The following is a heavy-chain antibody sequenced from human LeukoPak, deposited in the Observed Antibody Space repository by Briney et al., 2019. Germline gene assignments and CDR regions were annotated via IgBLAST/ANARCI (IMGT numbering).Heavy chain of an antibody. Sequence: PGGSLRLSCAVSGFTFSNFAMTWVRQAPGKGLDWVSAISGPGGSTYYADSVKGRFTISRDNSKNTLYLHMNSPRAEDTAVYYCARADSYGSGNYYGMEYWGQGALVTVSS. CDR1: GFTFSNFA. CDR2: ISGPGGST. V-gene: IGHV3-23*01. J-gene: IGHJ4*02. D-gene: IGHD3-10*01. CDR3: ARADSYGSGNYYGMEY.